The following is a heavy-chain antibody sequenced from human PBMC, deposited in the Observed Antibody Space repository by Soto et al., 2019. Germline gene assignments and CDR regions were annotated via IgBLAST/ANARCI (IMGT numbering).Heavy chain of an antibody. J-gene: IGHJ5*02. CDR2: INHSGST. CDR1: GGSFSGYY. V-gene: IGHV4-34*01. D-gene: IGHD3-10*01. Sequence: QVQLQQWGAGLLKPSETLSLTCAVYGGSFSGYYWSWIRQPPGKGLEWIGEINHSGSTNYNPSLKSRVTISVDTSKNQFSLKLSSVTAADTAVYYCARGTRIRSSMVRGVGNWFDPWGQGTLVTVSS. CDR3: ARGTRIRSSMVRGVGNWFDP.